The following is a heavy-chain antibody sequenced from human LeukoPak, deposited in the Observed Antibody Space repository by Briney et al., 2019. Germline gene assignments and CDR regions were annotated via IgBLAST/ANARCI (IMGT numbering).Heavy chain of an antibody. J-gene: IGHJ5*02. Sequence: PSQTLPLTCAVSGGSISSGGYSWSWIRQPPGKGLEWIGYIYHSGSTYYNPSLKSRVTISVDRSKNQFSLKLSSVTAADTAVYYCARSIILPEYNWFDPWGQGTLVTVSS. CDR2: IYHSGST. CDR3: ARSIILPEYNWFDP. V-gene: IGHV4-30-2*01. CDR1: GGSISSGGYS.